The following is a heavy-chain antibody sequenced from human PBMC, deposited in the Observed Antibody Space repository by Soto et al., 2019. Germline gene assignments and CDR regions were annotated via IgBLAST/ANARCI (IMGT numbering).Heavy chain of an antibody. CDR3: VRDKLKIVVALAGMDV. D-gene: IGHD3-22*01. J-gene: IGHJ6*02. Sequence: PGGSVRLSCAASGFTFSSYAMHWVRQAPGKGLEWVAVISYDGSKKYYADSVKGRFTMSRDNSENTLYLQMNSLRADDTAVYYCVRDKLKIVVALAGMDVWGQGNTVTVSS. CDR2: ISYDGSKK. V-gene: IGHV3-30-3*01. CDR1: GFTFSSYA.